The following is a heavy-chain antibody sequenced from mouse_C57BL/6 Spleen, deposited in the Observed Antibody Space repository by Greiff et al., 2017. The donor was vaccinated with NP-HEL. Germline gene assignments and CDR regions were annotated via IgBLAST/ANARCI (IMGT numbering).Heavy chain of an antibody. Sequence: QVQLQQSGPELVKPGASVKISCKASGYAFSSSWMNWVKQRPGKGLEWIGRIYPGDGDTNYNGKFKGKATLTADKSSSTAYMQLSSLTSEDSAVYFCARSYDYDVAWFAYWGQGTLVTVSA. J-gene: IGHJ3*01. D-gene: IGHD2-4*01. CDR1: GYAFSSSW. V-gene: IGHV1-82*01. CDR2: IYPGDGDT. CDR3: ARSYDYDVAWFAY.